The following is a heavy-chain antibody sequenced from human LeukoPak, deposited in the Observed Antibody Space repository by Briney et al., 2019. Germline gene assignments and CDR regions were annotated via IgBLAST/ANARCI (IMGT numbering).Heavy chain of an antibody. CDR3: ARGSARIQLWFFDY. D-gene: IGHD5-18*01. Sequence: GGSLRLSCAASGFTFSSYSMNWVRQAPGKGLEWVSSISSSSSYIYYADSAKGRFTISRDNAKNSLYLQMNNLRAEDTAVYYCARGSARIQLWFFDYWGQGTLVTVYS. CDR1: GFTFSSYS. V-gene: IGHV3-21*06. CDR2: ISSSSSYI. J-gene: IGHJ4*02.